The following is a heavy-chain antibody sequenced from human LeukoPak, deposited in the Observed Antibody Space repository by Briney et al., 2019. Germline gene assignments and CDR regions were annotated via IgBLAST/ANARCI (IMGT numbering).Heavy chain of an antibody. CDR1: GGPFSGYY. V-gene: IGHV4-34*09. Sequence: SETLSLTCAVYGGPFSGYYWSWIRQPPGKGLEWIGEINHSGSTNYNPSLKSRVTISVDTSKNQFSLKLSSVTAADTAVYYCARHIGFGELPYFDYWGQGTLVTVSS. J-gene: IGHJ4*02. D-gene: IGHD3-10*01. CDR3: ARHIGFGELPYFDY. CDR2: INHSGST.